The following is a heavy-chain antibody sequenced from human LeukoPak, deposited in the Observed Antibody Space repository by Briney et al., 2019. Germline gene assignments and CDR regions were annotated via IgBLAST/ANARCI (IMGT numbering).Heavy chain of an antibody. Sequence: SETLSLTCTVSGGSISSGSYYWSWIRQPAGKGLEWIGRIYTSGSTNYNPSLKSRVTISVDTSKNQFSLKLSSVTAADTAVYYCVRDRYYYDSSGYQALLDYWGQGTLVTVSS. J-gene: IGHJ4*02. CDR1: GGSISSGSYY. D-gene: IGHD3-22*01. V-gene: IGHV4-61*02. CDR3: VRDRYYYDSSGYQALLDY. CDR2: IYTSGST.